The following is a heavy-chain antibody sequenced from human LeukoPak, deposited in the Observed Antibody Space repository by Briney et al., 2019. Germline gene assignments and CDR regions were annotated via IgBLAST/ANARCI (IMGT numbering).Heavy chain of an antibody. Sequence: SETLSLTCTVSGASISGYYWSWIRQPPGKGLEWIGYISYSGDTNYNPSLKSRVTISIDTSKNQFSLKLNSVTAADTAVYYCARDGTLGSGSYFKTYYGMDVWGQGTTVTVSS. CDR3: ARDGTLGSGSYFKTYYGMDV. D-gene: IGHD3-10*01. CDR1: GASISGYY. V-gene: IGHV4-59*12. J-gene: IGHJ6*02. CDR2: ISYSGDT.